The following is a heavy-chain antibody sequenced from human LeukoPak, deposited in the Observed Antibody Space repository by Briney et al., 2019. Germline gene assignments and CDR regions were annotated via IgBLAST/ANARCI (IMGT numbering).Heavy chain of an antibody. V-gene: IGHV1-69*04. CDR2: IIPILGIA. D-gene: IGHD1-26*01. CDR1: GGTFSSYA. Sequence: SVKVSCKASGGTFSSYAISWVRQAPGQGLEWMGRIIPILGIANYAQKFQGRVTITADKSTSTAYMELSSLRSEDTAVYYCAREWELLLYYFDYWGQGTLVTVSS. CDR3: AREWELLLYYFDY. J-gene: IGHJ4*02.